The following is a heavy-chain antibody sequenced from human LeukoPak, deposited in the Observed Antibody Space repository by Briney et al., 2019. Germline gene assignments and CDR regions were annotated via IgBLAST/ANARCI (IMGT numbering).Heavy chain of an antibody. CDR2: ISSGSKYI. CDR3: ARALSYSYGSMDF. Sequence: GGSLRLSCAASGFTFSSYSMNWVRQAPGKGLEWVSSISSGSKYIYNADSVKGRFTISRDNAKDSLYLQMNSLRAEDTAVYYCARALSYSYGSMDFWGQGTLVIVSS. V-gene: IGHV3-21*01. CDR1: GFTFSSYS. D-gene: IGHD5-18*01. J-gene: IGHJ4*02.